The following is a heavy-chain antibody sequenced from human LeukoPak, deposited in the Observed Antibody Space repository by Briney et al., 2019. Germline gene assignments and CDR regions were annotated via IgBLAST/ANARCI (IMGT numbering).Heavy chain of an antibody. D-gene: IGHD1-26*01. Sequence: SETLSLTCTVSGGSISSSSYYWGWIRQPPGKGLEWIGSIYYSGSTNYNPSLKSRVTISVDKSKNQFSLKLSSVTAADTAVYYCATAGWVVVGARGSFDYWGQGTLVTVSS. CDR2: IYYSGST. V-gene: IGHV4-39*07. CDR1: GGSISSSSYY. J-gene: IGHJ4*02. CDR3: ATAGWVVVGARGSFDY.